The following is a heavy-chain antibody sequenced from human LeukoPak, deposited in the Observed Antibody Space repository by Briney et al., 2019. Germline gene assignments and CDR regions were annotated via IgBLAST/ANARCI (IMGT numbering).Heavy chain of an antibody. J-gene: IGHJ4*02. V-gene: IGHV4-39*01. D-gene: IGHD3-22*01. CDR3: ARYWGPYDNSGAYFDY. Sequence: PSETLSLTCTVSGHSISSSSYYWVWLRQPPGKGLEWIATIHYTGSTYYNPSLKSRVTISVDTSKNQFSLKLSSVSAAATAMYYCARYWGPYDNSGAYFDYWGQGTLVTVSS. CDR1: GHSISSSSYY. CDR2: IHYTGST.